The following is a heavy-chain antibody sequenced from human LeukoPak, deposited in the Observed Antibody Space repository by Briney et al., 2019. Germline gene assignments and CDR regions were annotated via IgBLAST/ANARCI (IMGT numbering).Heavy chain of an antibody. CDR2: ISTGGDNR. CDR3: ASSSYGSGRYGMDV. J-gene: IGHJ6*02. D-gene: IGHD3-10*01. V-gene: IGHV3-21*01. Sequence: GGSLRLSCAASGFTFGRYAMNWVRQAPEKGLEWVSYISTGGDNRFYADSLKGRFTVSRDNAKNLLFLQMDSLRAEDTAVYYCASSSYGSGRYGMDVWGQGTTVTVSS. CDR1: GFTFGRYA.